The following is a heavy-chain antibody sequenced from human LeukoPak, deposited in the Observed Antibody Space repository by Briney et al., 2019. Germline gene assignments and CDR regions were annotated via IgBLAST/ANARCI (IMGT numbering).Heavy chain of an antibody. V-gene: IGHV3-21*01. D-gene: IGHD4-17*01. CDR3: ARYGALDY. Sequence: PGGSLRLSRAASGFTFSSYSMNWVRQAPGKGLEWVSSISSSSSYIYYADSVKGRFTLSRDNAKNSLYLQMNSLRTEDTAVYYCARYGALDYWGQGTLVTVSS. CDR2: ISSSSSYI. CDR1: GFTFSSYS. J-gene: IGHJ4*02.